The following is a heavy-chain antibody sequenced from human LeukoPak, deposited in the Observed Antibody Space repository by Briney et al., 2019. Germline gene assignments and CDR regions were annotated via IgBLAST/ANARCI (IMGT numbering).Heavy chain of an antibody. J-gene: IGHJ4*02. V-gene: IGHV1-69*13. CDR1: GGTFSSYA. D-gene: IGHD3-22*01. CDR2: IIPIFGTA. CDR3: ARDSSGYTPFDY. Sequence: GASVKVSCKASGGTFSSYAISWVRQAPGQGLEWMGGIIPIFGTANYAQKFQGRVTITADESTSTAYMEPSSLRSEDTAVYYCARDSSGYTPFDYWGQGTLVTVSS.